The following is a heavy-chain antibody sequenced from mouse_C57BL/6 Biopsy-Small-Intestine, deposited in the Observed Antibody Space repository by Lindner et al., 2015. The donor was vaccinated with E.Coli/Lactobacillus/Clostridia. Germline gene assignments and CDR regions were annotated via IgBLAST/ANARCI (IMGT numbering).Heavy chain of an antibody. Sequence: VQLQESGPELVKPGASVKISCKASGDSFTGYYMHWVKQSRGSVLDWIGYISPYSGISSYNQKFKGKATLTVDKSSGTAYLELRSLTFEDSAVYYCAGNPGTRGYFDYWGQGTTLTVSS. CDR2: ISPYSGIS. D-gene: IGHD4-1*01. J-gene: IGHJ2*01. CDR3: AGNPGTRGYFDY. CDR1: GDSFTGYY. V-gene: IGHV1-31*01.